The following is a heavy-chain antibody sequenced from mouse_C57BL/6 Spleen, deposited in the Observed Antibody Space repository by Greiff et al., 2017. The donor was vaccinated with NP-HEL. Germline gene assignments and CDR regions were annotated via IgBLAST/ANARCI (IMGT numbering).Heavy chain of an antibody. CDR1: GFTFSSYA. D-gene: IGHD1-1*01. V-gene: IGHV5-9-1*02. CDR3: TREGGYYVGYFDV. CDR2: ISSGGDYI. Sequence: EVQVVESGEGLVKPGGSLKLSCAASGFTFSSYAMSWVRQTPEKRLEWVAYISSGGDYIYYADTVKGRFTISRDNARNTLYLQMSSLKSEDTAMYYCTREGGYYVGYFDVWGTGTTVTVSS. J-gene: IGHJ1*03.